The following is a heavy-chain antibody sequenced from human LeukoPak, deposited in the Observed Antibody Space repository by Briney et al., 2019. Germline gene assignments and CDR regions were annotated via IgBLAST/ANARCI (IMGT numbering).Heavy chain of an antibody. CDR1: GRTFSSYA. CDR3: ARRLDDSSGYYYRHYFDY. CDR2: IIPIFGTA. J-gene: IGHJ4*02. V-gene: IGHV1-69*05. Sequence: GASVKVSCKASGRTFSSYAISWVRQAPGQGLEWMGGIIPIFGTANYAQKFQGRVKTTTDESTSTAYMELSSLRSEDTAVYYCARRLDDSSGYYYRHYFDYWGQGTLVTVSS. D-gene: IGHD3-22*01.